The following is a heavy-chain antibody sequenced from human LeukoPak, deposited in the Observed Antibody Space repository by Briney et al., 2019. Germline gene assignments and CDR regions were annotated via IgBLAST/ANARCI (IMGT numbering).Heavy chain of an antibody. Sequence: GGSLRLSCAASGFTFSSYWMSWVRQAPGKGLEWVANIKQDGSEKYYADSVKGRFTISRDNAKNSLYLQMNSLRAEDTAVYYCAREGVYCSSTSCYGILDYFDYWGQGTLVTVSS. CDR1: GFTFSSYW. CDR3: AREGVYCSSTSCYGILDYFDY. J-gene: IGHJ4*02. CDR2: IKQDGSEK. D-gene: IGHD2-2*01. V-gene: IGHV3-7*03.